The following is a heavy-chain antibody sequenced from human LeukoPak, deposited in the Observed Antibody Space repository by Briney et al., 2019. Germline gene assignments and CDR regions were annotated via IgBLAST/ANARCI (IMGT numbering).Heavy chain of an antibody. D-gene: IGHD6-19*01. Sequence: ASVKVSCKASGYTFTSYYMHWVRQAPGQGLEWMGIINPSGGSTSYAQKFQGRVTMTRDTSTSTVYMELSSLRSEDTAMYYCARAIAEAGTDSWGQGTLVTVSS. CDR3: ARAIAEAGTDS. CDR1: GYTFTSYY. CDR2: INPSGGST. J-gene: IGHJ4*02. V-gene: IGHV1-46*01.